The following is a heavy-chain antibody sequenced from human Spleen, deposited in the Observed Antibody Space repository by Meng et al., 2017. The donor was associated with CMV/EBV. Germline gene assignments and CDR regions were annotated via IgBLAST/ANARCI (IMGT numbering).Heavy chain of an antibody. CDR3: ASSNGQLELISY. V-gene: IGHV1-2*02. Sequence: ASVKVSCKASGYTFTGYYMHWVRQAPGQGLEWMGWINPNSGGTNYAQKFQGRVTITTDESTSTAYMELSSLRSEDTAVYYCASSNGQLELISYWGQGTLVTVSS. CDR1: GYTFTGYY. CDR2: INPNSGGT. D-gene: IGHD1-7*01. J-gene: IGHJ4*02.